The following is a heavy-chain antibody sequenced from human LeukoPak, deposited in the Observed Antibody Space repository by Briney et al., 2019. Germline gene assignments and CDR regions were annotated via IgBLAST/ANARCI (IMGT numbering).Heavy chain of an antibody. Sequence: GGSLRLSCAASGFTFSSYAMSWVRQAPGKGLEWVSGISDSDGGAYSADSVKGRFTISRDNAKNSLYLQMNSLRAEDTAVYYCAREVGATDDYWGQGTLVTVSS. CDR1: GFTFSSYA. J-gene: IGHJ4*02. CDR3: AREVGATDDY. D-gene: IGHD1-26*01. V-gene: IGHV3-23*01. CDR2: ISDSDGGA.